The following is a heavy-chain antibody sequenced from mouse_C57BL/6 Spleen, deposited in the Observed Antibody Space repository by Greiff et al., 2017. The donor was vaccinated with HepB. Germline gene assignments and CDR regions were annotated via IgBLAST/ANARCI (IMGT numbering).Heavy chain of an antibody. J-gene: IGHJ4*01. CDR1: GYSFTSYY. D-gene: IGHD1-1*01. V-gene: IGHV1-66*01. CDR3: ARTDYYYGSLFSMDY. CDR2: IYPGIGNT. Sequence: VQLQQSGPELVKPGASVKISCKASGYSFTSYYIHWVKQRPGQGLEWIGWIYPGIGNTKYNEKFKGKATLTAATSSSTAYMQLSSLTSEDSAVYSCARTDYYYGSLFSMDYWGQGTSVTVSS.